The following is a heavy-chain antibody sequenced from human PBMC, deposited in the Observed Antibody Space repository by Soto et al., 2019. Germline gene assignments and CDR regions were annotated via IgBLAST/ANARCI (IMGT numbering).Heavy chain of an antibody. V-gene: IGHV3-74*03. CDR1: GFTFSSHW. CDR2: INDDGSSP. J-gene: IGHJ2*01. Sequence: LVESGGGLVQPGGSLRLSCAASGFTFSSHWMHWVRQAPGKGLVWVSRINDDGSSPTYGDSVWGRFTISRDNAKNALFLQMNRLKTDDTAVYYCARDLIKTSGGTNWYFDLWGRGTLVTVSS. CDR3: ARDLIKTSGGTNWYFDL. D-gene: IGHD4-17*01.